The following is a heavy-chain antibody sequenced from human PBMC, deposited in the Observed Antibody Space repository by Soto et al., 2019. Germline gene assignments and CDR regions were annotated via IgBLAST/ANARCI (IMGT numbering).Heavy chain of an antibody. CDR3: AKDEGTSSTVFDY. CDR1: GFNFKAYA. Sequence: GGSLRLSCVASGFNFKAYAMGWVRQAPGKGLEWVSSITATDGNTYYADSVRGRFTISRDNSRNFLFLQMNGLRPEDSALYYCAKDEGTSSTVFDYWGQGTLVTSPQ. V-gene: IGHV3-23*01. CDR2: ITATDGNT. J-gene: IGHJ4*02. D-gene: IGHD4-4*01.